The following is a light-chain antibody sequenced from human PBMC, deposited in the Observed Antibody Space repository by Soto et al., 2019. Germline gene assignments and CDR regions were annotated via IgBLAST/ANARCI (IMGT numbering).Light chain of an antibody. J-gene: IGKJ4*01. CDR3: QQYGSARALS. CDR2: GAS. Sequence: EVVLTQSPGTLSLSPGERVTLSCRASQTVFNNYLAWYQQKPGQAPWLLIYGASNRATGIPDRFSGSGSGTDFTLTITGLEPEDFGVYYCQQYGSARALSFGGGTKVEFK. CDR1: QTVFNNY. V-gene: IGKV3-20*01.